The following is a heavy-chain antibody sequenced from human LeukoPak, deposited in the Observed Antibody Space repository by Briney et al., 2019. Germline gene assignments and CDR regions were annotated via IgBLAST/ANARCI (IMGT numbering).Heavy chain of an antibody. CDR3: ARGGPRISYYGMDV. Sequence: GGSLRLSCAASGFTVSSNYMSWVRQAPGKGLEWVSVICSGGSTYYADSVKGRFTISRDNSKNTLYLQMNSLRAEDTAVYYCARGGPRISYYGMDVWGKGTTVTVSS. D-gene: IGHD1-14*01. V-gene: IGHV3-53*01. CDR2: ICSGGST. CDR1: GFTVSSNY. J-gene: IGHJ6*04.